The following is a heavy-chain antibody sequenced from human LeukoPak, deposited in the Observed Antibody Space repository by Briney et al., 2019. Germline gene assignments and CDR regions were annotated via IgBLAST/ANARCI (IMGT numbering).Heavy chain of an antibody. D-gene: IGHD1-20*01. J-gene: IGHJ4*02. Sequence: HPGGSLRLSCAASGFTFSSYGMHWVRQAPGKGLEWVANIKQDGSEKYYVDSVKGRFTISRDNAKNSLYLQMNSLRAEDTAVYYCAKDGVYNWNDVGYFDYWGQGTLVTVSS. CDR1: GFTFSSYG. CDR3: AKDGVYNWNDVGYFDY. CDR2: IKQDGSEK. V-gene: IGHV3-7*01.